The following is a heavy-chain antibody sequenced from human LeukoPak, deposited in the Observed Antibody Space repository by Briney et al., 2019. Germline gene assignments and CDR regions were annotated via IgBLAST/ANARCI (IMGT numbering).Heavy chain of an antibody. D-gene: IGHD3-3*01. CDR3: AREAYYDFWSGYYHYYYYGMDV. V-gene: IGHV4-59*01. J-gene: IGHJ6*02. Sequence: SDTLSLTCTVSGGSISSYYWSWIRQPPGKGLEWIGYIYYSGSTNYNPSLKSRVTISVDTSKNQFSPKLSSVTAADTAVYYCAREAYYDFWSGYYHYYYYGMDVWGQGTTVTVSS. CDR2: IYYSGST. CDR1: GGSISSYY.